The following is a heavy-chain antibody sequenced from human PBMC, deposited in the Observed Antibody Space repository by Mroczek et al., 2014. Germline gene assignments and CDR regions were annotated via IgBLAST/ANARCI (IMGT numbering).Heavy chain of an antibody. D-gene: IGHD3-22*01. CDR2: IYTSGST. CDR3: ARGSHYYDSSGYYNFDY. J-gene: IGHJ4*02. V-gene: IGHV4-4*07. Sequence: QVQLQESGPGLVKPSETLSLTCTVSGGSISSYYWSWIRQPAGKGLEWIGRIYTSGSTNYNPSLKSRVTMSVDTSKNQFSLKLSSVTAADTAVYYCARGSHYYDSSGYYNFDYWGQGTLVTVSS. CDR1: GGSISSYY.